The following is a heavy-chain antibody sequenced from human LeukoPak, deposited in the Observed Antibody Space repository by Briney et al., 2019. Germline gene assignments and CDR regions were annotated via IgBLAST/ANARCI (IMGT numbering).Heavy chain of an antibody. CDR3: ARDTGYCSGGSCLRKFDP. Sequence: SETLSLTCTVSGGSISSYYWSWIRQHAGKGLEWIGRIYTSGSTNYNPSLKSRVAMSVDTSKNQFSLKLSSVTAADTAVYYCARDTGYCSGGSCLRKFDPWGQGTLVTVSS. J-gene: IGHJ5*02. D-gene: IGHD2-15*01. CDR1: GGSISSYY. CDR2: IYTSGST. V-gene: IGHV4-4*07.